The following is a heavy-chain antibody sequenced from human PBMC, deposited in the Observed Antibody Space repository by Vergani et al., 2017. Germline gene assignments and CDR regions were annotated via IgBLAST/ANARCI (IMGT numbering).Heavy chain of an antibody. CDR1: GGSMSSYY. CDR3: ARGKFDAYXFWSGSYYYYYMDV. CDR2: IYYSGST. D-gene: IGHD3-3*01. J-gene: IGHJ6*03. V-gene: IGHV4-59*12. Sequence: QVQLQESGPGLVKPSETLVLTCTVSGGSMSSYYWSWIRQPPGKRLEWIGSIYYSGSTNYNPSLKSRLTISLDTSMNQFSLKLSSVTAADTAVYYCARGKFDAYXFWSGSYYYYYMDVWGKGTTVTVSS.